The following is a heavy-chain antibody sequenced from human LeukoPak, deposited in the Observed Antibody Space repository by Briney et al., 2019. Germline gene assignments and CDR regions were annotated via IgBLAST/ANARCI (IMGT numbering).Heavy chain of an antibody. CDR2: ISYDGSNK. Sequence: GGSLRLSCAASGFTFSSYGMHWVRQAPGKGLEWVAVISYDGSNKYYADSVKGRFTISRDNSKNTLYLQMNSLRAEDTAVYYCAEDDSGWLLDYWGQGTLVTVSS. CDR3: AEDDSGWLLDY. D-gene: IGHD1-26*01. V-gene: IGHV3-30*18. J-gene: IGHJ4*02. CDR1: GFTFSSYG.